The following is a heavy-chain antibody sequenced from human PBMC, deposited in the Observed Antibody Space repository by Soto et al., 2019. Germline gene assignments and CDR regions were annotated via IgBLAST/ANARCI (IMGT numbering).Heavy chain of an antibody. CDR3: VRRGSTSWFFVS. CDR1: GYTFTSSW. Sequence: PGESLKISCQGSGYTFTSSWIGWVRQVPGRGLEWMGIIYPGDYDTRYSPSFQGQVTISADKSITTAYLQWSSLKASDTAIYFCVRRGSTSWFFVSWGQGTLVTAPQ. CDR2: IYPGDYDT. J-gene: IGHJ5*02. V-gene: IGHV5-51*01. D-gene: IGHD2-2*01.